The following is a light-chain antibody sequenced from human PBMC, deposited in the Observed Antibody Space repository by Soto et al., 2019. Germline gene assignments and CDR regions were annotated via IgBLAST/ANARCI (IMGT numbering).Light chain of an antibody. CDR2: RSD. CDR1: SSNIGSNT. J-gene: IGLJ2*01. V-gene: IGLV1-44*01. Sequence: QSVLTQPPSASGTPGQRVTISCSGSSSNIGSNTVNWYQQLPGTAPKLLIYRSDQRPSGVPDRFSGSKSATSASLAISGLQSEDEGDYYCAAWDDSLSGHVVFGGGTKVTVL. CDR3: AAWDDSLSGHVV.